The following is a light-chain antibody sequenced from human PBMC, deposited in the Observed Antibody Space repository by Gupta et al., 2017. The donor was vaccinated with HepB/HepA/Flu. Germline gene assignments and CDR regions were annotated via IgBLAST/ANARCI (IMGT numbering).Light chain of an antibody. J-gene: IGKJ4*01. V-gene: IGKV3-11*01. CDR2: DAA. CDR1: QSVSSY. Sequence: IVLTQSPATLSLSPWERATLSCRASQSVSSYLAWYQQKPGQAPRLLIYDAANRATGIPARFSGSGSGTDFTLTISSLEPEDVAVYYCQQRSNWPPGLTFGGGTKVEIK. CDR3: QQRSNWPPGLT.